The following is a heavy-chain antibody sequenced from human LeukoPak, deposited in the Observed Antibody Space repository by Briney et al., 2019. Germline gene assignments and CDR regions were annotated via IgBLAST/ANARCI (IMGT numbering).Heavy chain of an antibody. CDR1: DDSVSTISAT. J-gene: IGHJ6*03. V-gene: IGHV6-1*01. D-gene: IGHD3-9*01. Sequence: SQILSLTCAIYDDSVSTISATWNWIRQSPSRGLEWLGRTYYRSNWYYDYAVSVRSRITISPDTSKNQFSLQLNSVTPEDTAVYYCARGKGAGNYDILTGYYRYFYYMDVWGKGTTVTVS. CDR2: TYYRSNWYY. CDR3: ARGKGAGNYDILTGYYRYFYYMDV.